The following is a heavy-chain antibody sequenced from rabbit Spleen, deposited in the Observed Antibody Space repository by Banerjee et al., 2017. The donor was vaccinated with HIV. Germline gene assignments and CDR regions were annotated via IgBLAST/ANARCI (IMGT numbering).Heavy chain of an antibody. Sequence: QQQLVESGGGLVKPGASLTLTCKASGFSFNDDYVMCWVRQSPGKGLKWIACIGVGSSDSASYGSWAKGRFTISKSSATAVTLQMTSLTAADTATYFCARDRDVSSDDNVHGLDLWGPGTLVSVS. CDR1: GFSFNDDYV. CDR2: IGVGSSDSA. CDR3: ARDRDVSSDDNVHGLDL. V-gene: IGHV1S45*01. D-gene: IGHD1-1*01. J-gene: IGHJ6*01.